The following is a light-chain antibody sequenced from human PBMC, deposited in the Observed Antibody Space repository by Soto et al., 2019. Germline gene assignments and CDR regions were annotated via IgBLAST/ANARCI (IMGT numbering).Light chain of an antibody. CDR3: SSYTSSSNPWV. Sequence: QSVLTQPASVSGSPGQSITISCTGTSSDVGGYNYVSWYQQHPGKAPKLMIYEDSNRPSGVSNRFSGSKSGNTASLTISGLQAEDEADYYCSSYTSSSNPWVFGGGTKLTVL. CDR2: EDS. J-gene: IGLJ3*02. V-gene: IGLV2-14*01. CDR1: SSDVGGYNY.